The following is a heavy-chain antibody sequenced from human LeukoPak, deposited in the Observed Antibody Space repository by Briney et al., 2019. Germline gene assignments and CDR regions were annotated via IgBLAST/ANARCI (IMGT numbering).Heavy chain of an antibody. D-gene: IGHD6-19*01. J-gene: IGHJ5*02. Sequence: GGSLRLSCAGSGFTFSGYDMHWVRQAPGKGLEWVALISYDGSNKHYVDSVKGRFTISRDNSKSTMYLQMNSLRAEDTAVYYCAKGRHSSGWPRDWFDPWGQGTLVTVSS. V-gene: IGHV3-30*18. CDR3: AKGRHSSGWPRDWFDP. CDR1: GFTFSGYD. CDR2: ISYDGSNK.